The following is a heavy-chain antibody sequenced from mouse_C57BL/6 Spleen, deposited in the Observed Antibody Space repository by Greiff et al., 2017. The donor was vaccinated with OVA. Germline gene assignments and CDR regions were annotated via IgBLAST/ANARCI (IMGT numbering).Heavy chain of an antibody. J-gene: IGHJ2*01. Sequence: DVKLQESGPELVKPGASVKMSCKASGYTFTDYNMHWVKQSHGKSLEWIGYLNPNNGGTSYNQQFKGKATLTVNKYSSTAYMELRSLTAEESAVYYCARSSNLYYLDYWGQGTTLTVSS. D-gene: IGHD2-5*01. CDR1: GYTFTDYN. CDR2: LNPNNGGT. CDR3: ARSSNLYYLDY. V-gene: IGHV1-22*01.